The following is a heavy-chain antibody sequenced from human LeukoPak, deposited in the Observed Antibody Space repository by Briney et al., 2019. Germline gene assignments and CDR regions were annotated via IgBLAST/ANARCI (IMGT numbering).Heavy chain of an antibody. V-gene: IGHV3-23*01. CDR1: GFTFSSYW. J-gene: IGHJ4*02. D-gene: IGHD1-1*01. Sequence: PGGSLRLSCAASGFTFSSYWMHWVRQAPGKGLVWVSAISGSGGSTFYADSVKGRFTISRGSSKNTLFLQVNSLRAEDTAVYYCAKETQLTVSALFDYWGQGTLVTVSS. CDR3: AKETQLTVSALFDY. CDR2: ISGSGGST.